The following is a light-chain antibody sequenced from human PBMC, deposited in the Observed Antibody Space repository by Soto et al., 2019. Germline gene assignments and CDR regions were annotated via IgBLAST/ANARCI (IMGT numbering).Light chain of an antibody. CDR1: QAVSSW. Sequence: DIQMTQSPSSVSASVGDRVTITCRASQAVSSWLAWYQQKPGKAPKLLIYAASSLQTGVPSRFSGSRFATDFTLTISSLQPEDSARYYCQQANSFPFTFGGGTKVEI. CDR2: AAS. CDR3: QQANSFPFT. J-gene: IGKJ4*01. V-gene: IGKV1D-12*01.